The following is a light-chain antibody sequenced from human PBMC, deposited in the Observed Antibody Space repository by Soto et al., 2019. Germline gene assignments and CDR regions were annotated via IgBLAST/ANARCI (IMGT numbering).Light chain of an antibody. CDR3: QQYARSPYT. Sequence: TQSPGTLSLSPGEGATLSCRASQSVTRNYLAWYQQKPDQPPRLLIYGASSRAAGIPDRFSGSGSGTDFTLTISRLEPEDFAVYYCQQYARSPYTFGPGTNLEIK. CDR1: QSVTRNY. J-gene: IGKJ2*01. CDR2: GAS. V-gene: IGKV3-20*01.